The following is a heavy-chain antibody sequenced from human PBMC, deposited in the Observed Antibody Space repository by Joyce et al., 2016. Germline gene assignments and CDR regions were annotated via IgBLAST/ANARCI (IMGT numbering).Heavy chain of an antibody. Sequence: QITLKESGPTVVKPTETLTLTCTFSGFSLTTDKVGVSWIRQSPGEALGWLALIYWNDDKLYSPSLKSRLTITKDTSNVQVVLTMTNMDPVDTATYYCVYKSQCTPKGEFDPWVQGTLVIVSA. D-gene: IGHD1-1*01. CDR2: IYWNDDK. J-gene: IGHJ5*02. V-gene: IGHV2-5*01. CDR1: GFSLTTDKVG. CDR3: VYKSQCTPKGEFDP.